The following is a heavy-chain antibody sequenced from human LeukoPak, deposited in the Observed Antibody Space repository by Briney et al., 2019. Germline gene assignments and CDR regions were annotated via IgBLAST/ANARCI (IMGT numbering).Heavy chain of an antibody. J-gene: IGHJ4*02. CDR3: ARGLWQWLVRGYYFDY. V-gene: IGHV4-34*01. Sequence: SETLSLTCAVYGGSFSGYYWSWIRQPPGKGLEWIGEINHSGSTNYNPSLKSRVTISVDTSKNQFSLKLSSVTAADTAVYSCARGLWQWLVRGYYFDYWGQGTLVTVSS. D-gene: IGHD6-19*01. CDR1: GGSFSGYY. CDR2: INHSGST.